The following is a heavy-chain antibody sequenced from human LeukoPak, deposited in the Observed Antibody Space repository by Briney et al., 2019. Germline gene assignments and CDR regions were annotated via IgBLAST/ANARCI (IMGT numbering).Heavy chain of an antibody. J-gene: IGHJ4*02. CDR2: ISSSSSYI. V-gene: IGHV3-21*04. D-gene: IGHD3-22*01. CDR3: AKERTYYYDSSGYLFGY. CDR1: GFTFSSYS. Sequence: PGGSLRLSCAASGFTFSSYSMNWVRQAPGKGLEWVSSISSSSSYIYYADSVKGRFTISRDNAKNSLYLQMNSLRAEDTAVYYCAKERTYYYDSSGYLFGYWGQGTLVTVSS.